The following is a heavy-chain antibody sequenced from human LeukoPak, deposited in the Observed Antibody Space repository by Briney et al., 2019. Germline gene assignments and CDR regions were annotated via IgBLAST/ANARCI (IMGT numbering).Heavy chain of an antibody. V-gene: IGHV1-69*05. Sequence: AASVKVSCKASGGTLSSYAISWVRQAPGQGLEWMGGIIPIFGTANYAQKFQGRVTVTTDESTSTAYMELSSLRSEDTAVYYCATNRGVVVTAIDYWGQGTLVTVSS. D-gene: IGHD2-21*02. CDR3: ATNRGVVVTAIDY. CDR1: GGTLSSYA. CDR2: IIPIFGTA. J-gene: IGHJ4*02.